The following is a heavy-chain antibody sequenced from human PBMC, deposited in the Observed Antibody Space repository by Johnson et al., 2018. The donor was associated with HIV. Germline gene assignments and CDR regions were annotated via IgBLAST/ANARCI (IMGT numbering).Heavy chain of an antibody. CDR3: ARDGTTGPSGDAYDI. D-gene: IGHD4-17*01. J-gene: IGHJ3*02. CDR2: INSDGSSL. CDR1: GFIFSSYW. Sequence: VQLVESGGGLVQPGGSLRLSCAASGFIFSSYWMHWVRQAPGKGLVWVSRINSDGSSLSYADSVKGRFTISRDNAKNSLYLQMNSLRAEDTAVYYCARDGTTGPSGDAYDIWGQGTMVTVSS. V-gene: IGHV3-74*01.